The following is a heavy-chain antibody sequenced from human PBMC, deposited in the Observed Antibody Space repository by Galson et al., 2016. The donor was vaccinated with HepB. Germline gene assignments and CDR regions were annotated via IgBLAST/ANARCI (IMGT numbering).Heavy chain of an antibody. Sequence: SLRLSCAASGFIFRNHGMHWVRQAPGKGLEWVAIIWFDGTRFYGDSVEGRFTISRDISENTLFLQMNSLRAEDTAVYYCARGGNYGDSGYYSNYFGMDAWGQGTTVTVSS. D-gene: IGHD3-22*01. V-gene: IGHV3-33*01. CDR2: IWFDGTR. CDR1: GFIFRNHG. CDR3: ARGGNYGDSGYYSNYFGMDA. J-gene: IGHJ6*02.